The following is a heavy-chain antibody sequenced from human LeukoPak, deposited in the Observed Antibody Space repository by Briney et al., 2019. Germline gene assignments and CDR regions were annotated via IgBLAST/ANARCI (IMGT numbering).Heavy chain of an antibody. CDR1: GGSISSSSYY. D-gene: IGHD3-22*01. V-gene: IGHV4-39*01. Sequence: SETLSLTCTVSGGSISSSSYYWGWIRQPPGKGLEWIGSIYYSGSTYYNPSLKSRVTTSVDTSKNQFSLKLSSVTAADTAVYYCASLYDSSGYYYVMTDYWGQGTLVTVSS. CDR2: IYYSGST. J-gene: IGHJ4*02. CDR3: ASLYDSSGYYYVMTDY.